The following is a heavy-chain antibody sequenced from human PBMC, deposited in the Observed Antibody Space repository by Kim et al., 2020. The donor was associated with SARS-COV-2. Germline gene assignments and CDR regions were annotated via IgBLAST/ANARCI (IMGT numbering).Heavy chain of an antibody. J-gene: IGHJ6*02. CDR3: AKEASDWAYGMDV. CDR2: IDTSSRYL. Sequence: GGSLRLSCEASGFTFSRYSMNWVRQAPGKGLEWVSSIDTSSRYLYYGDSVKGRFTISRDNAMNSLSLQMTSLRAEDTAVYYCAKEASDWAYGMDVWGQGTALTVFS. V-gene: IGHV3-21*01. D-gene: IGHD2-21*01. CDR1: GFTFSRYS.